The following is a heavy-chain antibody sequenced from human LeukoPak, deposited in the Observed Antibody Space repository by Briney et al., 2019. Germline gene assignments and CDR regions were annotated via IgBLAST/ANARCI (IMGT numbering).Heavy chain of an antibody. V-gene: IGHV3-72*01. CDR2: RRNKASSYTT. CDR1: GVKFTDDY. Sequence: LRLSSAPSGVKFTDDYTDWGCPTPGEGPEWVGRRRNKASSYTTEYAASVEGRFTISRDVSESSLYLQMNSLRTDDTAVYYCGRIAINANNGIDVWGQGTTVAVSS. D-gene: IGHD1/OR15-1a*01. J-gene: IGHJ6*02. CDR3: GRIAINANNGIDV.